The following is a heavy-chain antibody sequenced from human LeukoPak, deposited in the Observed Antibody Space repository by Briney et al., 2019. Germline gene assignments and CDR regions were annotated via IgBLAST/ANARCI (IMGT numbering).Heavy chain of an antibody. CDR3: ARVPIFGVVIMRRDDY. V-gene: IGHV1-2*02. CDR1: GYTFTGFY. J-gene: IGHJ4*02. CDR2: INPDSGDT. D-gene: IGHD3-3*01. Sequence: GASVKDSCKPSGYTFTGFYMHWVRQAPGQGLEWMGWINPDSGDTNYAQKFQGRVTMARDTSVSTVYMELSRLTSDDTAVYYCARVPIFGVVIMRRDDYWGQGTLVTVSS.